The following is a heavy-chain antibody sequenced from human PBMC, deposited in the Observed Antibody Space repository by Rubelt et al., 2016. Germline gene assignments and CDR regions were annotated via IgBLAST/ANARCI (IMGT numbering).Heavy chain of an antibody. CDR1: GYTFTSYA. V-gene: IGHV7-4-1*02. CDR2: INTNTGSP. CDR3: ARDPSSWQGWLL. D-gene: IGHD6-13*01. Sequence: QVQLVQSGSELKKPGASVKVSCKASGYTFTSYAMNWVRQAPGQGLEWMGWINTNTGSPTYAQGFTGRCVFCLDTSVRTAYLQISSLKAEDTAVYYCARDPSSWQGWLLWGQGTLVTVSS. J-gene: IGHJ4*02.